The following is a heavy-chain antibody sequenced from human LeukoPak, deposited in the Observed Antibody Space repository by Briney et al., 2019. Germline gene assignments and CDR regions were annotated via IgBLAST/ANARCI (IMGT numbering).Heavy chain of an antibody. J-gene: IGHJ4*02. Sequence: GGSLRLSCAASGFTSSSYWMSWVRQAPGKGLEWVAVIWYDGSNKYYADSVKGRFTISRDNSKNTLYLQMNSLRAEDTAVYYCAKRRGVLSAEDFDYWGQGTLVTVSS. CDR1: GFTSSSYW. D-gene: IGHD3-10*01. CDR3: AKRRGVLSAEDFDY. CDR2: IWYDGSNK. V-gene: IGHV3-33*06.